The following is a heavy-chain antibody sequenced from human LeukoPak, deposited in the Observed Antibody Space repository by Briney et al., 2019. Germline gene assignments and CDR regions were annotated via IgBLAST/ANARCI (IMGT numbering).Heavy chain of an antibody. Sequence: SETLSLTCAVYGGSFSGYYWSWIRQPPGKGLEWIGEINHSGSTNYNPSLKSRVTISVDTSKNQFSLKLSSVTAADTAVYYCARGLGQPYYYYYYMDVWAKGPRSPSP. J-gene: IGHJ6*03. V-gene: IGHV4-34*01. CDR2: INHSGST. CDR1: GGSFSGYY. CDR3: ARGLGQPYYYYYYMDV. D-gene: IGHD6-13*01.